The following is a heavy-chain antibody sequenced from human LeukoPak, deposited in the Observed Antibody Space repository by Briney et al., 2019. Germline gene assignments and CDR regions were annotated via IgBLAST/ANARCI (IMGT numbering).Heavy chain of an antibody. CDR1: GFTFSVSV. Sequence: GGSLRLSCAASGFTFSVSVMNWVRQAPGKGLEWVSGVSSSGSNTYYAESVKGRFTISRDNHKNTVHLQMNSLRAEDTAMYYCARRGFGELFSCFDYWGQGIPVTVSS. CDR2: VSSSGSNT. J-gene: IGHJ4*02. D-gene: IGHD3-10*01. CDR3: ARRGFGELFSCFDY. V-gene: IGHV3-23*05.